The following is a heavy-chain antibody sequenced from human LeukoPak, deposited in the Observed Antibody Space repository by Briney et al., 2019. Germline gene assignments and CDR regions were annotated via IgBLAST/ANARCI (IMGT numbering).Heavy chain of an antibody. V-gene: IGHV1-8*01. Sequence: ASVTVSCKASGYTFTSYDINWVRQASGQGLEWMGWMNPNSGDTGYAQKFQGRVTMTRNTSISTAYMELSSLRSEDTAVYYCARGESGLGIYFSAHWGQGTLVTVSS. CDR3: ARGESGLGIYFSAH. CDR1: GYTFTSYD. J-gene: IGHJ4*02. CDR2: MNPNSGDT. D-gene: IGHD2-21*01.